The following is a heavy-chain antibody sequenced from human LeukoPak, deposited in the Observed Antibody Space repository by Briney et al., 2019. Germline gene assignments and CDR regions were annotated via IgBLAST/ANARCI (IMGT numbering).Heavy chain of an antibody. CDR3: ARLGHIVVVTANYYFDY. V-gene: IGHV1-18*01. J-gene: IGHJ4*02. CDR1: VYTFTSYG. CDR2: ISAYNGNT. D-gene: IGHD2-21*02. Sequence: ASVKASCKASVYTFTSYGISWVRQAPGQGLEWMGWISAYNGNTNYAQKLQGRVTMTTDTSTSTAYMELRSLRSDDTAVYYCARLGHIVVVTANYYFDYWGQGTLVTVSS.